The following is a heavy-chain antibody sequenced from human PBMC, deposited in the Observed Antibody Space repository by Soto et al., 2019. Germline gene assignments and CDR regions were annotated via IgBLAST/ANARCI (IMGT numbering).Heavy chain of an antibody. CDR1: GGSVSSGSYY. CDR3: AHRPSGWYLFYY. V-gene: IGHV2-5*01. J-gene: IGHJ4*02. CDR2: IYWNDDK. Sequence: LSLTCTVSGGSVSSGSYYWSWIRQPPGKGLEWLALIYWNDDKRYSPSLTARLTITKDTSKNQVVLTMTNMDPVDTATYYCAHRPSGWYLFYYWGQGTLVTVPQ. D-gene: IGHD6-19*01.